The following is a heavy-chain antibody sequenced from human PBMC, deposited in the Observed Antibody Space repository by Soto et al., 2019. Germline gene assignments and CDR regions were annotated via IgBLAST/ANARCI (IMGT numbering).Heavy chain of an antibody. CDR2: IYHSGST. V-gene: IGHV4-4*03. CDR3: ARWPQLEPRFDY. D-gene: IGHD1-1*01. CDR1: GGSISSSNW. Sequence: PPETLSLTCAVSGGSISSSNWWSWVRQPPGKGLEWIGEIYHSGSTNYNPSLKSRVTISVDTSKNQFSLKLSSVTAADTAVYYCARWPQLEPRFDYWGQGTLVTVSS. J-gene: IGHJ4*02.